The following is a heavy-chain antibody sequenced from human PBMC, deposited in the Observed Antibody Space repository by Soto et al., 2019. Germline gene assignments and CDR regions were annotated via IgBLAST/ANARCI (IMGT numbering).Heavy chain of an antibody. CDR1: GGYISDSNHY. J-gene: IGHJ4*02. Sequence: SETLSLTCSVSGGYISDSNHYCVWIRQPPGKGLEWIGSIYYGGSTYYNPSLQTRVTISVDTSKNQFSLKLSSVTAADTAVYYCARRWGSAADYWGQGTLVTVSS. V-gene: IGHV4-39*07. CDR2: IYYGGST. CDR3: ARRWGSAADY. D-gene: IGHD2-15*01.